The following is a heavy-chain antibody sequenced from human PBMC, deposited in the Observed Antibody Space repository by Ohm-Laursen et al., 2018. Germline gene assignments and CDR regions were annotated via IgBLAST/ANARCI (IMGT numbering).Heavy chain of an antibody. D-gene: IGHD2-15*01. J-gene: IGHJ5*02. CDR3: ALVSRGWFDP. CDR1: GFIVSSND. V-gene: IGHV3-53*01. CDR2: IYSGGST. Sequence: SLRLSCTAFGFIVSSNDMSWVRQAPGKGLEWVSVIYSGGSTYLADSVKGRFTISRDNSKNTLYLQMNSLSTDDTAVYYCALVSRGWFDPWGQGTLVTVSS.